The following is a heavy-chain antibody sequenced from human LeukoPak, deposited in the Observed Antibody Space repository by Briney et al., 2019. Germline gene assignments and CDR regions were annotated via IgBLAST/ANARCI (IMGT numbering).Heavy chain of an antibody. CDR3: ARVVHYYDNSGRPYNWFDP. D-gene: IGHD3-22*01. CDR1: GGSFSGYY. Sequence: SETLSLTCAVYGGSFSGYYWSWIRQPPGKGLEWIGEINHSGSTNYNPSLKSRVTISVDTSKNQFSLKLSSVTAADTAVYYCARVVHYYDNSGRPYNWFDPWGQGTLVTVSS. J-gene: IGHJ5*02. CDR2: INHSGST. V-gene: IGHV4-34*01.